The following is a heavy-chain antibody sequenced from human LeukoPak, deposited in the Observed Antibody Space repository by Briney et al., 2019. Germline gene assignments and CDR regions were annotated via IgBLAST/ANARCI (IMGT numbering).Heavy chain of an antibody. V-gene: IGHV4-39*07. CDR1: GGSIRSSSYY. CDR3: ARDHGFTMSDY. Sequence: SETLSLTCTVSGGSIRSSSYYWGWIRQPPRKGLEWIGSIYYSGNTYYNPSLKRRFNISLNASKSQDSLKLTSVTTAEPAVYYCARDHGFTMSDYWGQGTLVTVSS. D-gene: IGHD3-22*01. CDR2: IYYSGNT. J-gene: IGHJ4*02.